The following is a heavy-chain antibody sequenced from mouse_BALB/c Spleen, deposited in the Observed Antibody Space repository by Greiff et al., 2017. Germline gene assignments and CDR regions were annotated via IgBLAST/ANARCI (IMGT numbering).Heavy chain of an antibody. CDR2: ISSGGST. V-gene: IGHV5-6-5*01. CDR3: ARGGESAD. J-gene: IGHJ3*01. CDR1: GFTFSSYA. Sequence: EVQVVESGGGLVKPGGSLKLSCAASGFTFSSYAMSWVRQTPEKRLEWVASISSGGSTYYPDSVKGRFTISRDNARNILYLQMSSLRSEDTAMYYCARGGESADWGEGTLVTVSA.